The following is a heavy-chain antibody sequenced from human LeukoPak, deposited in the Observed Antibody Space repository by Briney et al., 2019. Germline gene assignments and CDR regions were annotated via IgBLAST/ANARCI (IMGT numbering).Heavy chain of an antibody. V-gene: IGHV4-34*01. J-gene: IGHJ4*02. CDR1: AGSLTNYF. Sequence: SETLSLTCGVYAGSLTNYFCHWIRQAPGKGLEWVGEISHGGITKHNPSLKSRVTMSQDTSKRQFSLKMNSMTTADTGVYYCGIFMDVVPGTMSWGLGTLVTVSS. D-gene: IGHD3-22*01. CDR2: ISHGGIT. CDR3: GIFMDVVPGTMS.